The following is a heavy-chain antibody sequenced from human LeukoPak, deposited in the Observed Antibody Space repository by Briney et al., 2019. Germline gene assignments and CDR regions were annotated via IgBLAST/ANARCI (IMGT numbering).Heavy chain of an antibody. CDR3: ARGPIGSNWFDP. D-gene: IGHD5/OR15-5a*01. J-gene: IGHJ5*02. V-gene: IGHV3-33*01. Sequence: GGSLRLSCAASGFTFSDYGMHWVRQAPGKGLEWVTVIWSDGSNKYYADSVKGRFTISIDNAKNSLYLQMNSLRAEDTAVYYCARGPIGSNWFDPWGQGTLVTVSS. CDR1: GFTFSDYG. CDR2: IWSDGSNK.